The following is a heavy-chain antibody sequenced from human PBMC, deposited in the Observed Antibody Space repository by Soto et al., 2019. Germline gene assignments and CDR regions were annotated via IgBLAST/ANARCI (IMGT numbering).Heavy chain of an antibody. CDR3: ARGGCSGGSCYNEP. Sequence: ASVKVSCKASGYTFTGYYMHWVRQAPGQGLEWMGWINPDSGGTNYAQKFQGRVTMTRDTSISTAYMELSRLRSDDTAVYYCARGGCSGGSCYNEPWGQGTLVTVSS. CDR1: GYTFTGYY. D-gene: IGHD2-15*01. CDR2: INPDSGGT. V-gene: IGHV1-2*02. J-gene: IGHJ5*02.